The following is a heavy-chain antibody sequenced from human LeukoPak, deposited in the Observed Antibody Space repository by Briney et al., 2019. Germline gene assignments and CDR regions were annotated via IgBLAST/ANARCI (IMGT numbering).Heavy chain of an antibody. CDR2: ISGSGGGT. CDR1: GFTFSSYA. Sequence: GGSLRLSCAASGFTFSSYAMSWVRQAPEKGLEWVSTISGSGGGTYYADSVKGRFTISRDDSKNTLYLQMNSLRAEDTAVYYWVKDLGRYRNNCFDYWGQGTLVTVSS. J-gene: IGHJ4*02. D-gene: IGHD1-26*01. V-gene: IGHV3-23*01. CDR3: VKDLGRYRNNCFDY.